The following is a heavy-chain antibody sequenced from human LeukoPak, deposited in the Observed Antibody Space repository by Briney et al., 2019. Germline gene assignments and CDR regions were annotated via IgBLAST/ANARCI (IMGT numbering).Heavy chain of an antibody. CDR2: IYHSGST. V-gene: IGHV4-38-2*02. D-gene: IGHD3-10*01. CDR1: GYSISSGYH. CDR3: ARDKSEGYFGEDWFDP. J-gene: IGHJ5*02. Sequence: PSETLSLTCTVSGYSISSGYHWGWIRQPPGKGLEWIGSIYHSGSTYYNPSLKSRVTISLDTPKNQFSLKLSSVTAADTAVYYCARDKSEGYFGEDWFDPWGQGTLVTVSS.